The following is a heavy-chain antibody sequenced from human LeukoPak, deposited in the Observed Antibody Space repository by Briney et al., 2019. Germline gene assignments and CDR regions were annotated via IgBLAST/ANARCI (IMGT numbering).Heavy chain of an antibody. J-gene: IGHJ4*02. CDR1: VYTLSQLS. Sequence: APGKVSCTVAVYTLSQLSMHWVRQAPGKGREWMGGFAPEDGEPIYAQKFQGRVTTSEDTFTDTDYMELGSLRSEAAAVYSCATRPAQTPGYWGQGTLVTVSS. CDR2: FAPEDGEP. V-gene: IGHV1-24*01. CDR3: ATRPAQTPGY.